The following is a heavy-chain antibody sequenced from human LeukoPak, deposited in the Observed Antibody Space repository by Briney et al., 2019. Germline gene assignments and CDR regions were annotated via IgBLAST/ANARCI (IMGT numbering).Heavy chain of an antibody. CDR1: GYSITSGYY. D-gene: IGHD2-2*01. V-gene: IGHV4-38-2*02. CDR3: ARIIVVVPAATWKGWFDP. J-gene: IGHJ5*02. Sequence: PSETLSLTCTVSGYSITSGYYCGWIRQPPGKGLEWIGSIYHSGSTYYNPSLKSRVTISVDTSKNQFSLKLSSVTAADTAVYYCARIIVVVPAATWKGWFDPWGQGTLVTVSS. CDR2: IYHSGST.